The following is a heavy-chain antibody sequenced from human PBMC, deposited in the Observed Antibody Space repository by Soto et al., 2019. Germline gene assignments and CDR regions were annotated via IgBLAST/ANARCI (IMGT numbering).Heavy chain of an antibody. Sequence: GGSLRLSCAASGFTFSSYAMHWVRQAPGKGLEWVAVISYDGSNKYYADSVKGRFTISRDNSKNTLYLQINSLRAEDTAVYYCARVETTAAFDIWGQGTMVTVSS. CDR1: GFTFSSYA. D-gene: IGHD4-4*01. J-gene: IGHJ3*02. V-gene: IGHV3-30-3*01. CDR3: ARVETTAAFDI. CDR2: ISYDGSNK.